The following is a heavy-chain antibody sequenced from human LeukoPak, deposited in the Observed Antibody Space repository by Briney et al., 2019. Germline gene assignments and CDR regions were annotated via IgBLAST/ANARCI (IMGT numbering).Heavy chain of an antibody. D-gene: IGHD3-3*01. Sequence: GASVEVSCKASGGTFSSYAISWVRQAPGQGLEWMGGIIPIFGTANYAQKFQGRVTITTDESTSTAYMELSSLRSEDTAVYYCARAPHYDFWSGYIHWGQGTLVTVSS. CDR1: GGTFSSYA. J-gene: IGHJ4*02. CDR2: IIPIFGTA. CDR3: ARAPHYDFWSGYIH. V-gene: IGHV1-69*05.